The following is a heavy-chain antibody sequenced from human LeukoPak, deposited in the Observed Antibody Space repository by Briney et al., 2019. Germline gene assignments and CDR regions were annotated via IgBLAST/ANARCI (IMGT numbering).Heavy chain of an antibody. V-gene: IGHV4-61*02. CDR1: GGSISSGSYY. Sequence: PSETLSLTCTVSGGSISSGSYYWSWIRQPAGMGLEWIGRIYTSGSTNYNPSLKSRVTISVDTSKNQFSLKLSSVTAADTAVYYCARGREFYDSSGYHFDYWGQGTLVTVSS. CDR3: ARGREFYDSSGYHFDY. CDR2: IYTSGST. D-gene: IGHD3-22*01. J-gene: IGHJ4*02.